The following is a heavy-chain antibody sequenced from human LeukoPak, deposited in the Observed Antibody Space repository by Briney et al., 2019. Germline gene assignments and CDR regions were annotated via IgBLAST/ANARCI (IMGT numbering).Heavy chain of an antibody. CDR2: IYYSVTT. CDR3: ARGLHAVDY. Sequence: SQTLSLTCTVSGGSISSYYWSWIRQPPGKGLEWIGYIYYSVTTNYNPSLKSRVTISVDTSKNQFSLKLSSVTAADTAVYYCARGLHAVDYWGQGTLVTVSS. CDR1: GGSISSYY. J-gene: IGHJ4*02. D-gene: IGHD5-24*01. V-gene: IGHV4-59*01.